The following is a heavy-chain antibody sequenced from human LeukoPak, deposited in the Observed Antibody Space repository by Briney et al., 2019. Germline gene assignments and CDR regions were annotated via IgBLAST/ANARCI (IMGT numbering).Heavy chain of an antibody. CDR1: GGSISSSSYY. J-gene: IGHJ6*03. D-gene: IGHD1-7*01. CDR3: ARASSNYSRAIYYYYYYMDV. V-gene: IGHV4-39*07. CDR2: TYYSGST. Sequence: SETLSLTCTVSGGSISSSSYYWGWLRQPPGKGLEWIGSTYYSGSTYYNPSLKSRVTISVDTSKNQFSLKLSSVTAADTAVYYCARASSNYSRAIYYYYYYMDVWGKGTTVTVSS.